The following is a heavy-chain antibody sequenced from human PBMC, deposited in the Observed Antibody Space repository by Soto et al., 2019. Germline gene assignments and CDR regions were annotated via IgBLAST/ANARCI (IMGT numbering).Heavy chain of an antibody. Sequence: LQMQQSGPGLVRPSETLSLTCSVSGGSVRSPGYYWSWVRQSPGEGLEWIGSVSYSGRTYYKPSLRGRVTISLETSKNQFSLRLTSVTAADTAVYYCARPETDYLLAIDYWGQGTLVTVSS. J-gene: IGHJ4*02. CDR3: ARPETDYLLAIDY. V-gene: IGHV4-39*01. CDR1: GGSVRSPGYY. D-gene: IGHD3-9*01. CDR2: VSYSGRT.